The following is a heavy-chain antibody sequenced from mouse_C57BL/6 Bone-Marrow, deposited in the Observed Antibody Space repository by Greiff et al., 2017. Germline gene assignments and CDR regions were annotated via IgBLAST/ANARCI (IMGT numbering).Heavy chain of an antibody. Sequence: EVKLMESGGDLVKPGGSLTLSCAASGFTFSSYGMSWVRQTPDKRLEWVATISSGGSYTYYPDSVKGRFTISRDNAKNTLYLQMSSLKSEDTAMYYCARHERWLLQYGGHGTTLTVSS. CDR3: ARHERWLLQY. J-gene: IGHJ2*01. CDR2: ISSGGSYT. CDR1: GFTFSSYG. V-gene: IGHV5-6*01. D-gene: IGHD2-3*01.